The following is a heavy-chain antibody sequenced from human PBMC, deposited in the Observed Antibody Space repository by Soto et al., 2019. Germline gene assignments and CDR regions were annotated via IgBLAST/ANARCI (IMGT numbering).Heavy chain of an antibody. D-gene: IGHD3-16*02. CDR2: IYYSGST. CDR3: ARGMITFGGVIIEGGVFDI. J-gene: IGHJ3*02. Sequence: SETLSLTCTVSGGSISSGGYYWSWIRQHPGKGLEWIGYIYYSGSTYYNPSLKSRVTISVDTSKNQFSLKLSSVTAADTAVYYCARGMITFGGVIIEGGVFDIWGQGTMVTVS. V-gene: IGHV4-31*03. CDR1: GGSISSGGYY.